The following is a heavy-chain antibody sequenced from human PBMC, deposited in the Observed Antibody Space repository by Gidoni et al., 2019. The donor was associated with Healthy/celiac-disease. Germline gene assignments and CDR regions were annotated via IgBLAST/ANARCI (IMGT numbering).Heavy chain of an antibody. J-gene: IGHJ4*02. CDR3: ARGYGSSRYFDY. CDR1: GFTFSSYD. CDR2: ISGSGGST. Sequence: EVQLLESGGGLVQPGGSLRLSCAASGFTFSSYDMSWVRQAPGKGLEWVSTISGSGGSTFYADSVKGRFTFSRDNSKNTLYLQMNSLRAEDTAVYYCARGYGSSRYFDYWGQGTLVTVSS. D-gene: IGHD4-17*01. V-gene: IGHV3-23*01.